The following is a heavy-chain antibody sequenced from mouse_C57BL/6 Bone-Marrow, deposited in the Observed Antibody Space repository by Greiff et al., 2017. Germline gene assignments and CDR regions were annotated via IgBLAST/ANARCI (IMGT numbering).Heavy chain of an antibody. V-gene: IGHV1-64*01. CDR3: GRWEAHFDD. D-gene: IGHD4-1*01. CDR1: GYTFTSYW. CDR2: IHPDDCGT. Sequence: VQLQQPGAELVKPGASVKLSCKASGYTFTSYWMHWVKQRPGQGLEWIGRIHPDDCGTNYNEKFKSKATLTVDKSSSTAYMQLSSLTSEDSAVDFYGRWEAHFDDWGKGTTLTVSS. J-gene: IGHJ2*01.